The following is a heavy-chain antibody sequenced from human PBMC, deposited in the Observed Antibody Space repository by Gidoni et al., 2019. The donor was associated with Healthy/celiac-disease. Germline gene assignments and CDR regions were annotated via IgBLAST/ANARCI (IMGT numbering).Heavy chain of an antibody. J-gene: IGHJ5*02. CDR2: INHSGST. D-gene: IGHD3-10*01. Sequence: QVQLQQWGAGLLKPSETLSLTCAVYGGSFSGYYWSWIRQPPGKGLEWIGEINHSGSTNYNPSLKSRVTISVDTSKNQFSLKLSSVTAADTAVYDCARGRGHRGLWFGRNNWFDPWGQGTLVTVSS. CDR3: ARGRGHRGLWFGRNNWFDP. V-gene: IGHV4-34*01. CDR1: GGSFSGYY.